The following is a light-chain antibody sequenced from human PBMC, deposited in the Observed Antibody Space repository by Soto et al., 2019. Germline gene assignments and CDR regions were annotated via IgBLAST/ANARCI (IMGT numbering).Light chain of an antibody. J-gene: IGLJ2*01. CDR1: SSAVGCYNY. V-gene: IGLV2-14*01. Sequence: QSVLTQPASVSGSPGQSITLSSTGTSSAVGCYNYVSWYQQHPGKAHKLMIYDVSTRPSGVSNRFSGSKFGNTASLTISGLQAEDEVDYYCSSYTSSSTLVFGGGTKRTVL. CDR2: DVS. CDR3: SSYTSSSTLV.